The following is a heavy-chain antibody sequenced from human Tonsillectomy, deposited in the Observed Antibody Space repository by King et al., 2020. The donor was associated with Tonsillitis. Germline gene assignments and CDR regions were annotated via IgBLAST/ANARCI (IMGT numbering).Heavy chain of an antibody. CDR2: ISHDGSHR. D-gene: IGHD6-13*01. V-gene: IGHV3-30*18. CDR3: AKVAAGATAIDY. J-gene: IGHJ4*02. CDR1: GFTFANFG. Sequence: LVQSGGGVVQPGRSLRLSCAASGFTFANFGMHWVRPAPGKGLEWVAAISHDGSHRYYADSVKGRFTISRDNSKNMLYVQMNSLRADDTAMYYCAKVAAGATAIDYWGQGTLVAVSS.